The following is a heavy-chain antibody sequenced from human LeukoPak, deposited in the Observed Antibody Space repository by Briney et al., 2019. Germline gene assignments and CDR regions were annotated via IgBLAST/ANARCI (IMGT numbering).Heavy chain of an antibody. CDR2: VDPEDGQT. V-gene: IGHV1-24*01. CDR1: GNTLTELA. D-gene: IGHD3-10*01. J-gene: IGHJ3*01. Sequence: ASVRVSCKVSGNTLTELAVHWVRQAPGKGLEWMGGVDPEDGQTIYAQKFQGRVTMTEDTSTDTAYMQLRSLRYEDSAIYYCTTPGPGDVLTARDAFDVWGLGTLGTVSP. CDR3: TTPGPGDVLTARDAFDV.